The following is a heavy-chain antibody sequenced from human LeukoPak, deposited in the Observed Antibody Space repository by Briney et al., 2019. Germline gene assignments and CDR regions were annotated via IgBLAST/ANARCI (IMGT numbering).Heavy chain of an antibody. D-gene: IGHD3-9*01. J-gene: IGHJ4*02. CDR1: GGSISSGDYY. Sequence: PSETLSLTCTVSGGSISSGDYYWSWIRQPPGKGLEWIGYIYYSGSTYYNPSLKSRVTISVDTSKNQFSLKLSSVTAADTAVYYCARIGRYFDWLSSGRYFDYWGQGTLVTVSS. V-gene: IGHV4-30-4*01. CDR3: ARIGRYFDWLSSGRYFDY. CDR2: IYYSGST.